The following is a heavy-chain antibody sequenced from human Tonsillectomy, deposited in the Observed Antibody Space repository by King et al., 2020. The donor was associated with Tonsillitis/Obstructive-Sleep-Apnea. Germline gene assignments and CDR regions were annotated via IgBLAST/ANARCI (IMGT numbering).Heavy chain of an antibody. J-gene: IGHJ6*03. Sequence: QLVQSGAEVKKPGASVKVSCKASGYTFTSYDISWVRQAPGQGLELMGGISVHNGDTNYAQKVQGRVTMTTDTSTSTAYMELRSLRSDDTAVYYCARGRGKYCSGGSCEDFYYYMDVWGKGTTVSVSS. D-gene: IGHD2-15*01. V-gene: IGHV1-18*01. CDR3: ARGRGKYCSGGSCEDFYYYMDV. CDR2: ISVHNGDT. CDR1: GYTFTSYD.